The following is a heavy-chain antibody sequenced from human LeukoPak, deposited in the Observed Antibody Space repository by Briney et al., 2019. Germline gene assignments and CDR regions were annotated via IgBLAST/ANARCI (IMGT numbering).Heavy chain of an antibody. V-gene: IGHV6-1*01. D-gene: IGHD6-6*01. Sequence: SQTLSLACAISGDSVSSNSAAWNWIRQSPSRGLEWLGRTYYRSKWYNDYAVSVKSRITINPDTSKNQFSLQLNSVTPEDTAVYYCARSKYSSSSGWFDPWGQGTLVTVSS. CDR2: TYYRSKWYN. CDR1: GDSVSSNSAA. CDR3: ARSKYSSSSGWFDP. J-gene: IGHJ5*02.